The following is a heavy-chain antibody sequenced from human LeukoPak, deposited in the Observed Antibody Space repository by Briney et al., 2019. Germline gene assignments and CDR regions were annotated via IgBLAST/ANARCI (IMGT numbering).Heavy chain of an antibody. D-gene: IGHD1-1*01. CDR1: GFTFSSYE. V-gene: IGHV3-48*03. CDR2: ISSSGSTI. J-gene: IGHJ3*02. CDR3: ATLNPGRNDAFDI. Sequence: GGSLRLPCAASGFTFSSYEINWVRQAPGKGLEWVSYISSSGSTIYYADSVKGRFTISRDNAKNSLYLQMNSLRAEDTAVYYCATLNPGRNDAFDIWGQGTMATVSS.